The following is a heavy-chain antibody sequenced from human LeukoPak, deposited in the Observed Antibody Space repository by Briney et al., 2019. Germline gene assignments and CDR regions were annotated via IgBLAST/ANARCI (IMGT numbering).Heavy chain of an antibody. D-gene: IGHD3-3*01. Sequence: ASVKVSCKASGYTFTSYDINSVRQATGQGLEWMGWMNPNSGNTGYAQKFQGRVTMTRNTSISTAYMELSSLRSEDTAVYYCARSTYYDFWSGYFYPPDYWGQGTLVTVSS. V-gene: IGHV1-8*01. J-gene: IGHJ4*02. CDR3: ARSTYYDFWSGYFYPPDY. CDR1: GYTFTSYD. CDR2: MNPNSGNT.